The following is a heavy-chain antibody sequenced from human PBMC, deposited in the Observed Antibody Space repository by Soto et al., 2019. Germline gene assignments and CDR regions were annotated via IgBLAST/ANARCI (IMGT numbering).Heavy chain of an antibody. Sequence: EVQLLESGGGLVQPGGSLRLSCAASGFTFSNYAVTWVRQAPGKGLEWVATISGSGGSTYYADSVKGRFTISRDNSKNTLYLQMTSLRAEDTAVYYCATDQGSSWYEIDYWGQGTLVNVSS. CDR2: ISGSGGST. V-gene: IGHV3-23*01. CDR3: ATDQGSSWYEIDY. CDR1: GFTFSNYA. J-gene: IGHJ4*02. D-gene: IGHD6-13*01.